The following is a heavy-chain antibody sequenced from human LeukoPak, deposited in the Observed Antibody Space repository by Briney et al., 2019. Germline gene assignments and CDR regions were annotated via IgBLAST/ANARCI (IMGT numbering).Heavy chain of an antibody. CDR2: IAFAGDT. D-gene: IGHD3-22*01. V-gene: IGHV3-13*03. CDR3: AKNWRGGYYHDFES. CDR1: GFTFSNYD. Sequence: GGSLRLSCAACGFTFSNYDRHWVRQVTRIGLEWVSGIAFAGDTNYPGSVKGQFTISRDNAKNTLFLQMNSLRSEDTAVYYCAKNWRGGYYHDFESWGQGTLVTVSS. J-gene: IGHJ4*02.